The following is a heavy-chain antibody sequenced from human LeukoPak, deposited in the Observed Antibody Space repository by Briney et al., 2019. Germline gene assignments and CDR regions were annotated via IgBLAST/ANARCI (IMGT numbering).Heavy chain of an antibody. D-gene: IGHD6-19*01. CDR2: IKEDGGEK. Sequence: PGGSLRLSCAASGFTFSSCWMSWVRQAPGKGLEWLANIKEDGGEKYYVDSVKGRFTISRDNAKNSLYLQMNSLRDKDTAVYYWAKYSPLAGLEYWGQGPLSPSPQ. CDR3: AKYSPLAGLEY. CDR1: GFTFSSCW. J-gene: IGHJ4*02. V-gene: IGHV3-7*01.